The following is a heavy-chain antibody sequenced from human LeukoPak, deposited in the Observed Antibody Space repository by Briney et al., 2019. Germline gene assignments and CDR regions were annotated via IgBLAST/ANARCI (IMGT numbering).Heavy chain of an antibody. CDR3: AKANIVGAQNPLTG. D-gene: IGHD1-26*01. V-gene: IGHV3-30-3*01. CDR1: GFTFSSYA. CDR2: ISYDGSNK. J-gene: IGHJ4*02. Sequence: GGSLRLSCAASGFTFSSYAMSWVRQAPGKGLEWVAVISYDGSNKYYADSVKGRFTISRDNSKNTLYLQMNSLRAEDTAVYYCAKANIVGAQNPLTGWGQGTLVTVSS.